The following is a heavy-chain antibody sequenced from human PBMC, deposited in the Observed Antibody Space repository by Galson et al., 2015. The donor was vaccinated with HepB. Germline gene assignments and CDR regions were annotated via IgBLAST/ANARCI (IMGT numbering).Heavy chain of an antibody. J-gene: IGHJ4*02. CDR1: GGSINSYY. V-gene: IGHV4-59*01. CDR2: ISYSGTT. D-gene: IGHD2-15*01. CDR3: VRGGGLFEH. Sequence: ETLSLTCAVSGGSINSYYWSWIRQSPGKGLEWIGYISYSGTTNYNPSLKSRVTISVDTSKNQFSLKLSSVSAADTAVYYCVRGGGLFEHWGQGTLITVSS.